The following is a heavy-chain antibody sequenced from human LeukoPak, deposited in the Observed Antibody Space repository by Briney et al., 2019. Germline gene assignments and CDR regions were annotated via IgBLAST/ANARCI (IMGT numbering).Heavy chain of an antibody. V-gene: IGHV4-4*07. CDR3: ARGPPFIVGTTRNWFDP. J-gene: IGHJ5*02. CDR1: GGSISSYY. CDR2: IYTSGST. D-gene: IGHD1-26*01. Sequence: SETLSLTCTVSGGSISSYYWNWIRQPAGKGLEWIGRIYTSGSTNYNPSLKSRVTTSVDTSKNQFSLKLSSVTAADTAVYYCARGPPFIVGTTRNWFDPWGQGTLVTVSS.